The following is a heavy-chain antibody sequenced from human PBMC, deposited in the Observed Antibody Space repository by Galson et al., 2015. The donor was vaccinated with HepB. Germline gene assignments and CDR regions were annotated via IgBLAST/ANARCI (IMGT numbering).Heavy chain of an antibody. Sequence: SVKVSCKASGYTFTSYYMHWVRQAPGQGLEWMGIINPSGGSTSYAQKFQGRVTMTRDTSTSTVYMELSSLRSEDTAVYYCARASRYNIGRVGMDVWGQGTAVTVSS. CDR1: GYTFTSYY. V-gene: IGHV1-46*01. CDR2: INPSGGST. J-gene: IGHJ6*02. D-gene: IGHD1-14*01. CDR3: ARASRYNIGRVGMDV.